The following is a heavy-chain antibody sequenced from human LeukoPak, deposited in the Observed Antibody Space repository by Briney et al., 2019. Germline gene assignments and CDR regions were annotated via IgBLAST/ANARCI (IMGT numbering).Heavy chain of an antibody. D-gene: IGHD6-13*01. V-gene: IGHV3-23*01. J-gene: IGHJ6*02. Sequence: GGSLRLSCAASGFTFSSYAMSWVRQAPGKGLEWVSAISGSGGSTYYADSVKGRFTISRDNSKNTLYLQMNSLRAEDTAVCYCAKVIAAAGERYYYYGMDVWGQGTTVTVSS. CDR1: GFTFSSYA. CDR3: AKVIAAAGERYYYYGMDV. CDR2: ISGSGGST.